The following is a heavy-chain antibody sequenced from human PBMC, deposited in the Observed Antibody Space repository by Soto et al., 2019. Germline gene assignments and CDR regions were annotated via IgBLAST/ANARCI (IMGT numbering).Heavy chain of an antibody. CDR2: ISYDGSSK. CDR1: GFTVSTNY. Sequence: SLRLSGAASGFTVSTNYMNWVRQSPGKGLEWVAFISYDGSSKHYAESLKGRLTISRDNSENTVDLQMDSLRPDDTAVFYCVRPLRTGSTGYYGMAFWGQGTTVTVSS. V-gene: IGHV3-30*03. CDR3: VRPLRTGSTGYYGMAF. J-gene: IGHJ6*02. D-gene: IGHD1-7*01.